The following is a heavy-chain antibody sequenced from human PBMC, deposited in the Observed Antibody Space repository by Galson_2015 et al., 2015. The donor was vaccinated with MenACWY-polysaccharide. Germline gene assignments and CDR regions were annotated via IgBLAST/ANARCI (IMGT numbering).Heavy chain of an antibody. D-gene: IGHD3-10*01. Sequence: SLRLSCAASGFTFSDCYMSWIRQAPGKGLEWVSYISSSGSTIYYADSVKGRFTISRDNAKNSLYLQMNSLRAEGTAVYYCARDFGFKYYFDYWGQGTLVTVSS. CDR1: GFTFSDCY. J-gene: IGHJ4*02. CDR2: ISSSGSTI. CDR3: ARDFGFKYYFDY. V-gene: IGHV3-11*01.